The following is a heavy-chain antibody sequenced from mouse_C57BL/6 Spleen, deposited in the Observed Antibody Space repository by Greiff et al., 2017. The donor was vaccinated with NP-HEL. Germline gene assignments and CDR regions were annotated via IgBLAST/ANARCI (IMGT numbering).Heavy chain of an antibody. CDR2: ISNGGGST. CDR3: ARRGYYGSIYFDY. D-gene: IGHD1-1*01. Sequence: EVHLVESGGGLVQPGGSLKLSCAASGFTFSDYYMYWVRQTPEKRLEWVAYISNGGGSTYYPDTVKGRFTISRDNAKNTLYLQMSRLKSEDTAMYYCARRGYYGSIYFDYWGQGTTLTVSS. V-gene: IGHV5-12*01. J-gene: IGHJ2*01. CDR1: GFTFSDYY.